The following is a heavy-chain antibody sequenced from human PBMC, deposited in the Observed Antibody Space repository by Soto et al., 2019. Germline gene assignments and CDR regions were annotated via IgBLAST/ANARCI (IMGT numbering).Heavy chain of an antibody. D-gene: IGHD6-13*01. J-gene: IGHJ6*02. CDR3: ARDLGGIADYGMDV. CDR1: GFTFSSYG. CDR2: IWYDGSNK. Sequence: QVQLVESGGGVVQPGRSLRLSCAASGFTFSSYGMHWVRQAPGKGLEWVAVIWYDGSNKYYADSVKGRFTISRDNSKNTLYLQMNSLRAEDTAVYYCARDLGGIADYGMDVWGQGTTVTVSS. V-gene: IGHV3-33*01.